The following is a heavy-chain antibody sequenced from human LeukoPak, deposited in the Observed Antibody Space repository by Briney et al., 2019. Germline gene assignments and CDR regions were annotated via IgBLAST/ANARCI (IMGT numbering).Heavy chain of an antibody. CDR1: GFTFSSYA. D-gene: IGHD3-10*01. Sequence: GGSLRLSCAASGFTFSSYAMTWVRQAPGKGLEWISYISSTSTDIYYVDSVKGRFTISRDNAKNSLYLQMNSLRPEDTSIYYCARRGPYFDYWGQGTLVTVSS. J-gene: IGHJ4*02. V-gene: IGHV3-21*05. CDR3: ARRGPYFDY. CDR2: ISSTSTDI.